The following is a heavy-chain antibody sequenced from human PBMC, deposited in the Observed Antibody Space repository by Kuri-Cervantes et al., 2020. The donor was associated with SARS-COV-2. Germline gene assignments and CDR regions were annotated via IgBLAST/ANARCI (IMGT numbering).Heavy chain of an antibody. D-gene: IGHD2-15*01. CDR2: INYSGST. J-gene: IGHJ5*02. V-gene: IGHV4-39*01. CDR1: GGSISSSSYY. Sequence: SETLSLTCTVSGGSISSSSYYWGWIRQPPGKGLEWIGSINYSGSTYYNPSRKSRVTISVDTSKNQFSLKLSSVTAADTAVYYCARQQKGRYCSGGSCHPDPCGQGTLVTVSS. CDR3: ARQQKGRYCSGGSCHPDP.